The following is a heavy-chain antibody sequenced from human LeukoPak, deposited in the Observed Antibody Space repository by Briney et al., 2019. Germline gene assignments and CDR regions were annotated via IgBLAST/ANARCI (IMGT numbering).Heavy chain of an antibody. CDR3: ARDTVLWFGERGDAFDI. CDR2: ISGSGGST. D-gene: IGHD3-10*01. Sequence: PGGSLRLSCAASGFTFSSYGMSWVRQAPGKGLEWVSAISGSGGSTYYADSVKGRFTISRDNSKNTLYLQMNSLRAEDTAVYYCARDTVLWFGERGDAFDIWGQGTMVTVSS. CDR1: GFTFSSYG. J-gene: IGHJ3*02. V-gene: IGHV3-23*01.